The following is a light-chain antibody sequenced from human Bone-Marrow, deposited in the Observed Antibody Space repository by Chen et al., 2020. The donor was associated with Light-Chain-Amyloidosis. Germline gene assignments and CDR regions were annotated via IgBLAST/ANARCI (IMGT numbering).Light chain of an antibody. CDR1: QSITKF. Sequence: DIQMTQSPSSLSASVGDRVTITCRASQSITKFLNWYQQKPGKGPKLLIYTASSLQSGVPSRFSGSGAGTDFSLTIRSVQPEDLATYNCQQSYSTPTFGGGTKLEIK. J-gene: IGKJ4*01. CDR2: TAS. V-gene: IGKV1-39*01. CDR3: QQSYSTPT.